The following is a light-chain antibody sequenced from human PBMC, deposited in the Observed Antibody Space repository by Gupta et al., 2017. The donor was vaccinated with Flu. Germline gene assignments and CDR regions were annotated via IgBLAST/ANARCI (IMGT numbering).Light chain of an antibody. J-gene: IGLJ1*01. CDR1: SANSGNNY. CDR3: VTWDSSLSGVV. Sequence: KVTISCSGSSANSGNNYVSWYKQLPGKAPKLIIYQKNKRPSGIPDRFSGSKSGTSATLGITGLQIGDEAEYDCVTWDSSLSGVVFGTGTKVTVL. CDR2: QKN. V-gene: IGLV1-51*02.